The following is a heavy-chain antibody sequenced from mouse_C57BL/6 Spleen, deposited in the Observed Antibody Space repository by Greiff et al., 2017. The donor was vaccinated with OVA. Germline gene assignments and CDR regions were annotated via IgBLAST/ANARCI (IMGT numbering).Heavy chain of an antibody. D-gene: IGHD1-1*01. CDR2: IYPGDGDP. CDR1: GYAFSSYW. Sequence: QVQLQQSGAELVKPGASVKISCKASGYAFSSYWMNWVKQRPGKGLEWIGQIYPGDGDPNYNGKFKGKATLTADKSSSTAYMQLSSLTSEDSAVYFCARSYYGSSSFAYWGQGTLVTVSA. J-gene: IGHJ3*01. V-gene: IGHV1-80*01. CDR3: ARSYYGSSSFAY.